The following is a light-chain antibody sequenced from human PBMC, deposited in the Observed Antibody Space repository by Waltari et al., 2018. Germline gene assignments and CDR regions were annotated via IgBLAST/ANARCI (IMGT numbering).Light chain of an antibody. CDR2: LAS. V-gene: IGKV4-1*01. J-gene: IGKJ1*01. Sequence: DIVLTQSPDTLAVSLGERATINCKSSQSILYTSNNNNYLAWYQQKPGQPPKLLIYLASNRESGVPDRVSGSGSGTDFTLTISSLQAEDVAVYYCQQYFTTMWSFGQGTKVELK. CDR3: QQYFTTMWS. CDR1: QSILYTSNNNNY.